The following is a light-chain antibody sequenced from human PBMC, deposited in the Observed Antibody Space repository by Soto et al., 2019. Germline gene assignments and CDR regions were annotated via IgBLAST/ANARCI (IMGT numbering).Light chain of an antibody. Sequence: QSVLPRPATVSGSPGPPNNIYCTGTSSDVGGYNYVSWYQQHPGKAPKLMIYDVSNRPSGVSNRFSGSKSGNTASLTISGLQAEDEADYYCSSYTSSSTRVFGTGTKVTVL. CDR2: DVS. V-gene: IGLV2-14*01. CDR3: SSYTSSSTRV. CDR1: SSDVGGYNY. J-gene: IGLJ1*01.